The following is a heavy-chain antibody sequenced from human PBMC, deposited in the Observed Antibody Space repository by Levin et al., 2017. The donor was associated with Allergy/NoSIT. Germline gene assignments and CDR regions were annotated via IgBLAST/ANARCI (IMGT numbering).Heavy chain of an antibody. V-gene: IGHV3-23*01. CDR2: ISGSGGST. CDR1: GFTFSSYA. D-gene: IGHD6-13*01. Sequence: GESLKISCAASGFTFSSYAMSWVRQAPGKGLEWVSAISGSGGSTYYADSVKGRFTISRDNSKNTLYLQMNSLRAEDTAVYYCAKDLTLGAAAGTYYYDGMDVWGQGTTVTVSS. CDR3: AKDLTLGAAAGTYYYDGMDV. J-gene: IGHJ6*02.